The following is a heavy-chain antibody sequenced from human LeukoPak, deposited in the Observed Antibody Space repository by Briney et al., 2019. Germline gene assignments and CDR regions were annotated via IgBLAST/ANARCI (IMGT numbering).Heavy chain of an antibody. CDR1: GGSISSGSYY. CDR3: ARDSGSYQKLDYFDY. V-gene: IGHV4-61*02. D-gene: IGHD1-26*01. J-gene: IGHJ4*02. Sequence: SETLSLTCTVSGGSISSGSYYWSWIRQPAGKGLEWIGRIYTSGSTNYNPSLKSRVTMSVDTSKNQFSLKLSSVTAADTAVYYCARDSGSYQKLDYFDYWGQGTLVTVSS. CDR2: IYTSGST.